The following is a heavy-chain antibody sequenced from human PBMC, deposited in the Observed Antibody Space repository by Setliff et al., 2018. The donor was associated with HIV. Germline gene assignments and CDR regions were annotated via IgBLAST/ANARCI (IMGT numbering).Heavy chain of an antibody. V-gene: IGHV4-34*01. CDR2: INHSGST. Sequence: KTSETLSLTCAVYGGSFSGYYWSWIRQPPGKGLEWIGEINHSGSTNYNPSLKSRAAISADTSKKQFSLKLTSVTAADTAVYYCTVYNTGSSKDHYWGQGTPVTVSS. J-gene: IGHJ4*02. CDR1: GGSFSGYY. CDR3: TVYNTGSSKDHY. D-gene: IGHD2-8*02.